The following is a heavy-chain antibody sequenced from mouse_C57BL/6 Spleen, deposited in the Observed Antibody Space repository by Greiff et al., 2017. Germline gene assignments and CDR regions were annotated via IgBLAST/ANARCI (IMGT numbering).Heavy chain of an antibody. CDR1: GFTFSDFY. D-gene: IGHD2-5*01. Sequence: DVHLVESGGGLVQSGRSLRLSCATSGFTFSDFYMEWVRQAPGKGLEWIAASRNKANDYTTEYSASVKGRFIVSSDTSQSILYLQMKALRAEDTAIYYCARAPYSNSFDYWGQGTTLTVSS. CDR3: ARAPYSNSFDY. V-gene: IGHV7-1*01. CDR2: SRNKANDYTT. J-gene: IGHJ2*01.